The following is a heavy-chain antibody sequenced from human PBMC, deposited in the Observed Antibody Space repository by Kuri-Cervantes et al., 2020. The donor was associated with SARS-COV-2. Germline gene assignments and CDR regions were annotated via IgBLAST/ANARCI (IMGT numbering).Heavy chain of an antibody. Sequence: SETLSLTCAVYGGSFSGYYWSWIRQPPGKGLEWIGEINHSGSTNYDPSLKSRVTISVDTSKNQFSLKLSSVTAADTAVYYCARARIYCSSTSCRPMAFDIWGQGTRGTVSS. D-gene: IGHD2-2*01. V-gene: IGHV4-34*01. CDR1: GGSFSGYY. CDR2: INHSGST. J-gene: IGHJ3*02. CDR3: ARARIYCSSTSCRPMAFDI.